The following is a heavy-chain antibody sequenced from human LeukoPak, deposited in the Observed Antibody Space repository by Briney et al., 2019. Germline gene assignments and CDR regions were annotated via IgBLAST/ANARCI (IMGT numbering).Heavy chain of an antibody. CDR2: IIPIFGTA. V-gene: IGHV1-69*06. J-gene: IGHJ4*02. D-gene: IGHD6-19*01. Sequence: SVKVSCKASGGFFSSYGISWVRQAPGQGLEWMGGIIPIFGTANYAQKFQGRVTITADKSTSTSYMELSSLRSDDTAVYYCARDKQWLVLDYWGQGTLVTVSS. CDR1: GGFFSSYG. CDR3: ARDKQWLVLDY.